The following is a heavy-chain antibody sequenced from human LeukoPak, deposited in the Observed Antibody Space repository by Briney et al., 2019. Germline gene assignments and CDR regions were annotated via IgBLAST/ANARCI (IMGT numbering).Heavy chain of an antibody. CDR2: IYYTGTT. Sequence: PSETLSLTCTVSGGSISGTYYWSWIRQPSGKGLEWIGYIYYTGTTDSNPSLKSRVTISLDTSKNQFSLNLSSVTAADTAVYYCARRWVYDKRAFDAWGQGTMVTVSS. V-gene: IGHV4-59*08. J-gene: IGHJ3*01. CDR3: ARRWVYDKRAFDA. CDR1: GGSISGTYY. D-gene: IGHD3-16*01.